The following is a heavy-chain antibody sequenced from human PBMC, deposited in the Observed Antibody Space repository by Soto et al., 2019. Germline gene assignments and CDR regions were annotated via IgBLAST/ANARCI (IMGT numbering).Heavy chain of an antibody. CDR1: GFTVSSNY. CDR2: IYSGGST. D-gene: IGHD2-8*01. Sequence: EVQLVESGGGLVQPGRSLRLSCAASGFTVSSNYMSWVRQAPGKGLEWVSVIYSGGSTYYADSVKGRFTISRHNSKNTLYLQMNSLRAEDTAVYYCASSIGYCINGVCHPLPNYYYYYMDVWGKGTTVTVSS. V-gene: IGHV3-53*04. J-gene: IGHJ6*03. CDR3: ASSIGYCINGVCHPLPNYYYYYMDV.